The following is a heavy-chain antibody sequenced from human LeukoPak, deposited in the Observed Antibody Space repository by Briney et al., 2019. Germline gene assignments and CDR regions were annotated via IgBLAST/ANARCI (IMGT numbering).Heavy chain of an antibody. J-gene: IGHJ4*02. V-gene: IGHV3-7*01. CDR1: GFTFSSCW. CDR3: ARDLIAVAGTPLGY. CDR2: IKQDGSDK. D-gene: IGHD6-19*01. Sequence: PGGSLRLSCAASGFTFSSCWMSWVRQAPGKGLEWVANIKQDGSDKYYVDSVKGRFTISRDNAKNSLYLQMNSLRAEDTAVYYCARDLIAVAGTPLGYWGQGTLVTVSS.